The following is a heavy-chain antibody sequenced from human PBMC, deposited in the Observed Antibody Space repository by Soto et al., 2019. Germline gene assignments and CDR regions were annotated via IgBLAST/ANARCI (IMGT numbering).Heavy chain of an antibody. CDR1: GFTFSSYG. CDR3: ARDIDSSPPGEQLVLGY. D-gene: IGHD6-13*01. V-gene: IGHV3-33*08. CDR2: IWYDGSNK. Sequence: GGSLRLSCAASGFTFSSYGMHWVRQAPGKGLEWVAVIWYDGSNKYYADSVKGRFTISRDNSKNTLYLQMNSLRAEDTAVYYCARDIDSSPPGEQLVLGYWGQGTLVTV. J-gene: IGHJ4*02.